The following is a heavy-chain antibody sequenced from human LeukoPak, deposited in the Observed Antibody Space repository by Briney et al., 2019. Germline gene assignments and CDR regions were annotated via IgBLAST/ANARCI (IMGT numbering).Heavy chain of an antibody. J-gene: IGHJ4*02. Sequence: QTGGSLRLSCAASGVTIADHGMSWVRQVPGKGLEWVPGINWDGEATGYADSVKGRFTISRDNAKKSLYLEMNSLRDDDTALYYCARDLSSSWYSLAYWGQGTLVTVSS. V-gene: IGHV3-20*04. D-gene: IGHD6-13*01. CDR2: INWDGEAT. CDR3: ARDLSSSWYSLAY. CDR1: GVTIADHG.